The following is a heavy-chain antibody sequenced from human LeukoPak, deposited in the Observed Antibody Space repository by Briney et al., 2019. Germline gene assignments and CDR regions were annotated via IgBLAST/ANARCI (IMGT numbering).Heavy chain of an antibody. J-gene: IGHJ4*02. CDR3: AKDGYYYDSSGPDY. Sequence: QTGGSLRLSCAASGFTFSSYGMHWVRQAPGKGLEWVAVISYDGSNKYYADSVKGRFTISRDNSKNTLYLQMNSLRAEDTAVYYCAKDGYYYDSSGPDYWGQGTLVTVSS. CDR2: ISYDGSNK. CDR1: GFTFSSYG. D-gene: IGHD3-22*01. V-gene: IGHV3-30*18.